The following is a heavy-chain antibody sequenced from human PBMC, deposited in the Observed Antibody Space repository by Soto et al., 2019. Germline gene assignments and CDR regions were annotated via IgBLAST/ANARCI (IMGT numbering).Heavy chain of an antibody. D-gene: IGHD3-22*01. V-gene: IGHV1-58*01. CDR2: IVVGSGNT. CDR1: GFTFTSSA. CDR3: AAVGWGRNYYDSSGLGDDFDI. Sequence: SVKVSCKASGFTFTSSAVQWVRQARGQRLEWIGWIVVGSGNTNYAQKFQERVTITRDMSTSTAYMELSRLRSEDTAVYYCAAVGWGRNYYDSSGLGDDFDIWGQGKMVTV. J-gene: IGHJ3*02.